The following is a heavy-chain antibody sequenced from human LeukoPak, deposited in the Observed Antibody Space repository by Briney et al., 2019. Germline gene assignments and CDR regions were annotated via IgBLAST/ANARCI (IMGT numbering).Heavy chain of an antibody. CDR1: GFTFDIYG. J-gene: IGHJ4*02. Sequence: GSLRLSCAASGFTFDIYGMNWIRQAPGKGLEWVSHISSGSSPKYYADSVRGRFTISRGNAKKSLYLQMNSLRVEDTAVYYCARGDDGAYWGQGTLVTVSS. V-gene: IGHV3-48*04. D-gene: IGHD3-16*01. CDR2: ISSGSSPK. CDR3: ARGDDGAY.